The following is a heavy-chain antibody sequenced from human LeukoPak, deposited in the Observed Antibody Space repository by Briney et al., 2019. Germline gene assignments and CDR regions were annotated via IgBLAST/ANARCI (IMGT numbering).Heavy chain of an antibody. D-gene: IGHD4-17*01. CDR3: AKDYGDYVGYFDY. CDR2: IRYDGSNK. Sequence: GGSLRLSCAASGFTFSSYGMHWVRQAPGKGLEWVAFIRYDGSNKYYADSVKGRFTISRDDSKNTLYLQMNSLRAEDTAVYYCAKDYGDYVGYFDYWGQGTLVTVSS. V-gene: IGHV3-30*02. CDR1: GFTFSSYG. J-gene: IGHJ4*02.